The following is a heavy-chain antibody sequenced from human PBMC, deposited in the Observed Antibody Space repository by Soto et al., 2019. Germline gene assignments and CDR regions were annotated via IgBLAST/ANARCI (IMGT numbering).Heavy chain of an antibody. CDR1: GFPFSGYE. CDR2: ISSSGSVQ. Sequence: EVQLVESGGGLVQPGGSLRLSCAASGFPFSGYEMNWVRQAPGKGLEWVAFISSSGSVQKYADSVKGRFSISRDNAKNSLYLQMNTLRAEDTAVYYCVREGIQLWVMTFDYWGQGTLVTVSS. V-gene: IGHV3-48*03. J-gene: IGHJ4*02. CDR3: VREGIQLWVMTFDY. D-gene: IGHD5-18*01.